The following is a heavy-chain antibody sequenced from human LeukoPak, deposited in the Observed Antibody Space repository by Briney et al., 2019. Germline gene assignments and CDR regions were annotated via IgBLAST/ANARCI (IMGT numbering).Heavy chain of an antibody. V-gene: IGHV4-31*03. CDR3: ARGTKYYDILTGLPAHAFDI. CDR1: GGSISSGGYY. Sequence: PSETLSLTCTVSGGSISSGGYYWSWIRQHPGKGLEWIGYIYYSGSTYYNPSLKSRVTISVDTSKNQFSLKLSSVTAADTAVYYCARGTKYYDILTGLPAHAFDIWGQGTMVTVSS. D-gene: IGHD3-9*01. CDR2: IYYSGST. J-gene: IGHJ3*02.